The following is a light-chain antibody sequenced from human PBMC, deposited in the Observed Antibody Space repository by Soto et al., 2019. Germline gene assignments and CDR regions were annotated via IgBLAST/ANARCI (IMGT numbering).Light chain of an antibody. CDR3: AAWDDRLRGLYV. Sequence: QFVLTQPPSASGTPGQRVTISCSGSSSNIGTNYVYWYQQLPGTAPKLLIYRNNQRPSGVPDRFSGSKSGTSASLAISGLRSEDEADYYCAAWDDRLRGLYVFGIGTKVTV. CDR1: SSNIGTNY. J-gene: IGLJ1*01. V-gene: IGLV1-47*01. CDR2: RNN.